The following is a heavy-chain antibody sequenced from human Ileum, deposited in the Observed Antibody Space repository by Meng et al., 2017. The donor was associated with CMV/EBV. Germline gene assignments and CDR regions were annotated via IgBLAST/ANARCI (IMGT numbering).Heavy chain of an antibody. D-gene: IGHD3-10*01. CDR2: IRQGGGET. CDR3: ARWGFSGMFRASGRQAADWLDP. Sequence: GGSLRLSCAASGFSFTSFWMAWVRQAPGKGLEWVASIRQGGGETYYGDSMKDRFTISRDNDKDFLFLQMSSLRVEDTAVYYCARWGFSGMFRASGRQAADWLDPWGRGTLVTVSS. V-gene: IGHV3-7*01. CDR1: GFSFTSFW. J-gene: IGHJ5*02.